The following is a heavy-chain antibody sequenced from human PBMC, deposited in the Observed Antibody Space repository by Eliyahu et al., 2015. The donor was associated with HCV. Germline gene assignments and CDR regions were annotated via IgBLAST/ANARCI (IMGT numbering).Heavy chain of an antibody. CDR2: INPNXGDT. J-gene: IGHJ4*02. CDR3: VKGGAETEQRX. V-gene: IGHV1-2*06. D-gene: IGHD1-14*01. CDR1: GYTFTGFY. Sequence: QXHLVQSGAEMKKPGASVXVSCKASGYTFTGFYMHWGRQAPGQGVEWMGRINPNXGDTKYAQKFQGRVTMTRDTSISTAYMELSRLRSDXTAVYYCVKGGAETEQRXWGQGTLVTVSS.